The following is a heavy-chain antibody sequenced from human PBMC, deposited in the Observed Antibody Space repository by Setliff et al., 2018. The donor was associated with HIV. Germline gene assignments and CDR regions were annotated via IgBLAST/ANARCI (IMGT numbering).Heavy chain of an antibody. Sequence: PSETLSLTCTVSGGSISSYYWSWIRQPPGKGLEWIGYIYYSGSTNYNPSLKSRVTISVDTSKNQFSLKLSSVTAADTAVYYCARGYNHPDYYYYYYMDVWGKGTTVTSP. CDR1: GGSISSYY. V-gene: IGHV4-59*01. CDR3: ARGYNHPDYYYYYYMDV. J-gene: IGHJ6*03. D-gene: IGHD1-20*01. CDR2: IYYSGST.